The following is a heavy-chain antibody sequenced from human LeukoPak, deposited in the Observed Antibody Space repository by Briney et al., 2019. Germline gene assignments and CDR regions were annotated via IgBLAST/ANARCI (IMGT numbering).Heavy chain of an antibody. J-gene: IGHJ4*02. V-gene: IGHV3-30*03. D-gene: IGHD3-22*01. CDR1: GFTFNPYG. Sequence: GRSLRLSCAASGFTFNPYGMHWVRQAPGKGLEWVALISYDGSNKYYADSVKGRFTISRDNSKNTLYLQMNSLRAEDTAVYYCARAGDSSGFLGSFDYWGQGTLVTVSS. CDR2: ISYDGSNK. CDR3: ARAGDSSGFLGSFDY.